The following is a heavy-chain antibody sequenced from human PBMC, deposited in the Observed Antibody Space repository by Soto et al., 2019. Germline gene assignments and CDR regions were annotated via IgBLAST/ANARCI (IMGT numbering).Heavy chain of an antibody. CDR1: GGTFSSYT. CDR2: IIPILGIA. D-gene: IGHD4-17*01. V-gene: IGHV1-69*02. CDR3: ARGYDGDFVAEYFQH. Sequence: QVQQVQSGAEVKKPGSSVKVSCKASGGTFSSYTISWVRQAPGQGLEWMGRIIPILGIANYAQKFQGRVTITADTSSSTAYMELSILRSEDTAVYYCARGYDGDFVAEYFQHWGQGTLVTVSS. J-gene: IGHJ1*01.